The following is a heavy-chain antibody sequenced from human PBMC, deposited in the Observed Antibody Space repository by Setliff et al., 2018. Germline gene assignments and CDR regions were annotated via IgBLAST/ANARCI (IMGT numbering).Heavy chain of an antibody. V-gene: IGHV3-21*01. CDR1: GFSFSSYI. D-gene: IGHD1-26*01. CDR2: TSRSSNYI. CDR3: ARGAQWGYSGEDYFDY. J-gene: IGHJ4*02. Sequence: GESLKISCAASGFSFSSYIINWVRQAPGKGLEWVSSTSRSSNYISYADSVKGRFTISRDNAKNSLFLQMNSLTAEDTAVYYCARGAQWGYSGEDYFDYWGQGTLVTVSS.